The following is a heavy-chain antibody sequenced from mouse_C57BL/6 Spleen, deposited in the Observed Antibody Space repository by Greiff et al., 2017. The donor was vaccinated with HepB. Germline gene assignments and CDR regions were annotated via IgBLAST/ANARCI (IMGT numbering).Heavy chain of an antibody. CDR1: GFTFSSYT. V-gene: IGHV5-9*01. J-gene: IGHJ3*01. CDR3: ARRDYDTWFAY. Sequence: EVQRVESGGGLVKPGGSLKLSCAASGFTFSSYTMSWVRQTPEKRLEWVATISGGGGNTYYPDSVKGRFTISRDNAKNTLNLQMSSLRSEDTALYYCARRDYDTWFAYWGQGTLVTVSA. D-gene: IGHD2-4*01. CDR2: ISGGGGNT.